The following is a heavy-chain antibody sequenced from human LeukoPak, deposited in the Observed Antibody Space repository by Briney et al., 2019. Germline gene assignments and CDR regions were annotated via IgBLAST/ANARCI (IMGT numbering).Heavy chain of an antibody. J-gene: IGHJ4*02. Sequence: SETLSLTCTVSGGSISSGSYYWSWIRQPAGKGLEWIGRFYSSGSTNYNPSLKSRVTISVDTSKNQFSLKLSSVTAADTAVYYCGRGSITVDYWGQGSLVTVSS. V-gene: IGHV4-61*02. CDR3: GRGSITVDY. D-gene: IGHD3-10*01. CDR1: GGSISSGSYY. CDR2: FYSSGST.